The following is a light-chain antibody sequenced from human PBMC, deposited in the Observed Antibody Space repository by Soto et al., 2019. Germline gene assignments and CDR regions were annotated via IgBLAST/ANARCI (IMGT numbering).Light chain of an antibody. Sequence: QSVLTQSPSVSAAPGQRVTISCSGSSSNIGSHFVSWYQHRPGTAPRLLISANDNRPSGIPDRFSGSKSGTSATLGITGLQTGDEADYYCGTWDSSLSGGVFGGGTKLTVL. V-gene: IGLV1-51*01. CDR1: SSNIGSHF. CDR3: GTWDSSLSGGV. J-gene: IGLJ3*02. CDR2: AND.